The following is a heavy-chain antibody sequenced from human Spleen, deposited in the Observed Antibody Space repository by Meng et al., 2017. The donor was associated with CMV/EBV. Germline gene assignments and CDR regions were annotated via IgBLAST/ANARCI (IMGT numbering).Heavy chain of an antibody. CDR3: ASRIGYYYVTPRFDY. Sequence: VYGGSFSDSYCTCIRQSPGKGLEWIAEIHHSGSTNYNPSLKSRVTISVDTSKKQLSLRLSSVTAADTAVYYCASRIGYYYVTPRFDYWGQGTLVTVSS. V-gene: IGHV4-34*01. CDR1: GGSFSDSY. D-gene: IGHD3-22*01. CDR2: IHHSGST. J-gene: IGHJ4*02.